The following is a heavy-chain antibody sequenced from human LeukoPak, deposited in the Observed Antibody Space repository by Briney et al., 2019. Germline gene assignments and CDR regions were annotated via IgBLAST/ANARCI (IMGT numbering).Heavy chain of an antibody. V-gene: IGHV4-39*07. Sequence: SETLSLTCSGSDASINNWNYYWGWIRQTPGKGLEWIGSFYFGGTSYYNPSLKSRVTISEDTSKGQLSLRLNSVNAADTAVYYCARDASSYGGKSWGEGYWGQGTRVTVSS. D-gene: IGHD4-17*01. CDR2: FYFGGTS. J-gene: IGHJ4*02. CDR1: DASINNWNYY. CDR3: ARDASSYGGKSWGEGY.